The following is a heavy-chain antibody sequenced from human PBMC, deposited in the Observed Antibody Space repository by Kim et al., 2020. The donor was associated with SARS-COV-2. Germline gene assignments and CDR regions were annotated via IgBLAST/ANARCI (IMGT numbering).Heavy chain of an antibody. CDR3: ARGAWSFDS. Sequence: GGSLRLSCAASGFTFSADWMTWVRQAPGKGLEWVANIKPDGSDKYYADSVKGRFTISRDNAENSLYLQMNSLRAEDTAVYYCARGAWSFDSWGQGALVTLSS. J-gene: IGHJ4*02. V-gene: IGHV3-7*04. CDR2: IKPDGSDK. D-gene: IGHD2-8*02. CDR1: GFTFSADW.